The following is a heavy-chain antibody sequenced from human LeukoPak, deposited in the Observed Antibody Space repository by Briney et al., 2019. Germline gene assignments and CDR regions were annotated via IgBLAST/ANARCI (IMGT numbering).Heavy chain of an antibody. V-gene: IGHV1-18*01. CDR3: ARGLGTAFDP. D-gene: IGHD1/OR15-1a*01. J-gene: IGHJ5*02. Sequence: ASVKVSCKASGYTFTSYGISWVRQAPGQGLEWMGWISAYNGNTNYAQKLQGRVTITRTTSISTAYMDLSNLTSEDTAVYYCARGLGTAFDPWGQGTLVTVSS. CDR2: ISAYNGNT. CDR1: GYTFTSYG.